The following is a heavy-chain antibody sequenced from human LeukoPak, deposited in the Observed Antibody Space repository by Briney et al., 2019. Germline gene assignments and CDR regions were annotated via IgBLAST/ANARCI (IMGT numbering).Heavy chain of an antibody. J-gene: IGHJ4*02. CDR1: GGAFSGYS. CDR2: IDPSGTT. Sequence: SETLSLTRAVYGGAFSGYSWSWIRQPPGKGLEWIGEIDPSGTTNYNPSLKSRVTVSVDTSKNQFSLNLNSVTAADTAIYYCARGRSYEYGDYDYWGQGTLVTVSS. V-gene: IGHV4-34*01. CDR3: ARGRSYEYGDYDY. D-gene: IGHD4-17*01.